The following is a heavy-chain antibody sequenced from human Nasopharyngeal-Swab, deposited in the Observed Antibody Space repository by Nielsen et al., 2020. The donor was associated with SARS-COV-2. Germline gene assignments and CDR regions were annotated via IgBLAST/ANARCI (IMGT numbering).Heavy chain of an antibody. Sequence: ASVKVSCKASGYTFTRYYIHWVRQAPGQGLEWMGIINPGGGSARYSQNFQGRVTMNRDTSTSTVYMELSSLRSEDTAVYYCARGGDPREVVAATDCFDSWGQGTLVTVSS. CDR1: GYTFTRYY. CDR3: ARGGDPREVVAATDCFDS. J-gene: IGHJ5*01. D-gene: IGHD2-15*01. CDR2: INPGGGSA. V-gene: IGHV1-46*01.